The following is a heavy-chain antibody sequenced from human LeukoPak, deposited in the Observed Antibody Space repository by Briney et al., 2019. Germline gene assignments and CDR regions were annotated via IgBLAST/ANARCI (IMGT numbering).Heavy chain of an antibody. V-gene: IGHV3-7*01. CDR2: IKQDGSEK. J-gene: IGHJ6*02. CDR1: GFTFSDYY. D-gene: IGHD3-3*01. CDR3: ARGGGILRFLEWLSSRGMDV. Sequence: GGSLRLSCAASGFTFSDYYMSWVRQAPGKGLEWVANIKQDGSEKYYVDSVKGRFTISRDNAKISLYLQMSSLRAEDTAVYYCARGGGILRFLEWLSSRGMDVWGQGTTVTVSS.